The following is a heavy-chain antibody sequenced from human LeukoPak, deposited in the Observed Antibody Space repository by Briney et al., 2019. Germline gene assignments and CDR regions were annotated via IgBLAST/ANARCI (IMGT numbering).Heavy chain of an antibody. CDR3: ARDFAVTTSFDY. CDR2: IYYSGST. J-gene: IGHJ4*02. D-gene: IGHD4-17*01. Sequence: SETLSLTCAVYGGSFSSYYWGWIRQPPGKGLEWIGSIYYSGSTYYNPSLKSRVTISVDTSKNQFSLKLSSVTAADTAVYYCARDFAVTTSFDYWGQGTLVTVSS. V-gene: IGHV4-39*07. CDR1: GGSFSSYY.